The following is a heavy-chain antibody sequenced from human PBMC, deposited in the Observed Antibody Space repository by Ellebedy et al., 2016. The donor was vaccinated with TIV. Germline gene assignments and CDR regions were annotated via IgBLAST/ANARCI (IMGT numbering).Heavy chain of an antibody. Sequence: KISXAASGGTFSSYAISWVRQAPGQGLEWMGGIIPIFGTANYAQKFQGRVTITADESTSTAYMELSSLRSEDTAVYYCARGDCSSTSCYYYYYYMDVWGKGTTVTVSS. CDR3: ARGDCSSTSCYYYYYYMDV. D-gene: IGHD2-2*01. CDR2: IIPIFGTA. J-gene: IGHJ6*03. V-gene: IGHV1-69*01. CDR1: GGTFSSYA.